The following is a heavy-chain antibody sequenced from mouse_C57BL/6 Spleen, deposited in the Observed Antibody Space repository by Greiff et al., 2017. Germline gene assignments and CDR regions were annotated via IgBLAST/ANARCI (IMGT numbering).Heavy chain of an antibody. J-gene: IGHJ1*03. CDR2: IYPGDGDT. CDR3: ARWTTVVAPYWYFDV. D-gene: IGHD1-1*01. V-gene: IGHV1-82*01. Sequence: QVQLMESGPELVKPGASVKISCKASGYAFSSSWLNWVKQRPGKGLEWIGRIYPGDGDTNYTGTFQGKATLTADKASSKAYMLLSSVTSEDSTVYFGARWTTVVAPYWYFDVWGTGTTVTVSS. CDR1: GYAFSSSW.